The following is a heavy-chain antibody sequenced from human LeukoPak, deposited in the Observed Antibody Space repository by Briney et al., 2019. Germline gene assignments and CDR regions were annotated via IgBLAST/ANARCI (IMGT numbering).Heavy chain of an antibody. D-gene: IGHD6-19*01. CDR1: GFTFSDYY. CDR2: ISTSGSTI. CDR3: ARDRDSSGWSGFDY. J-gene: IGHJ4*02. Sequence: TGGSLRLSCAASGFTFSDYYMSWIRQAPGKGLEWVSYISTSGSTIYYADSVKGRFTISRDNAKNSLYLQMNSLRAEDTAVYYCARDRDSSGWSGFDYWGQGTLVTVSS. V-gene: IGHV3-11*04.